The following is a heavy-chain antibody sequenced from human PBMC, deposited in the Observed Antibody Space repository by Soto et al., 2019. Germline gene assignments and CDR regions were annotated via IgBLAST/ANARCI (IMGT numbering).Heavy chain of an antibody. Sequence: EVQLVESGGGLVQPGGSLRLSCAASGFTVSTYYMNWVRQAPGEGLEWVSVVYSGGTTYYADSVWGRFTISRDNSTSTLFLQLNTLRAEDTAAYYCARARSASSDFDPWGQGTLVTVSS. CDR2: VYSGGTT. J-gene: IGHJ5*02. CDR1: GFTVSTYY. V-gene: IGHV3-66*01. CDR3: ARARSASSDFDP. D-gene: IGHD2-21*02.